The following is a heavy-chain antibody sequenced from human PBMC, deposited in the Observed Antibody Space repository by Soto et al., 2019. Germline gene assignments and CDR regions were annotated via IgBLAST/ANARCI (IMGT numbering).Heavy chain of an antibody. CDR3: AEVTSIAARDAFDF. V-gene: IGHV3-23*01. CDR1: GFTFSSYA. CDR2: ISGSGGST. D-gene: IGHD6-6*01. Sequence: GESLKISCAASGFTFSSYAMSWVRQAPGKGLEWVSAISGSGGSTYYADSVKGRFTISRDNSKNTLYLQMNSLIAEDTAVYYCAEVTSIAARDAFDFWGQGTMVTVSS. J-gene: IGHJ3*01.